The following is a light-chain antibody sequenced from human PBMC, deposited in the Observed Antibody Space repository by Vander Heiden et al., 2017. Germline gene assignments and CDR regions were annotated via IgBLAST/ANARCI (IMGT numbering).Light chain of an antibody. CDR3: QSADSSGTCVV. Sequence: SYELTQPPSASVSPGQTARITCSGDALPKQYAYWYQQKPGQAPVLVIYKDSERPSGIPERFSGSSSGTTVTLTISGVQAEDEADYYCQSADSSGTCVVFGGGTKLTVL. J-gene: IGLJ2*01. CDR1: ALPKQY. CDR2: KDS. V-gene: IGLV3-25*03.